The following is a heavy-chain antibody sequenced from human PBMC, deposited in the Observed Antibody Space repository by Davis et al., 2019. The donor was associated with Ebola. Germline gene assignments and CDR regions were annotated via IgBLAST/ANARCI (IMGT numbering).Heavy chain of an antibody. CDR3: ASRGRFLEWLPGY. CDR1: GGSFSGYY. CDR2: INHSGST. D-gene: IGHD3-3*01. J-gene: IGHJ4*02. Sequence: PVGSLRLSCAVYGGSFSGYYWGWIRQPPGKGLEWIGEINHSGSTNYNPSLKSRVTISVDTSKNQFSLKLSSVTAADTAVYYCASRGRFLEWLPGYWGQGTLVTVSS. V-gene: IGHV4-34*01.